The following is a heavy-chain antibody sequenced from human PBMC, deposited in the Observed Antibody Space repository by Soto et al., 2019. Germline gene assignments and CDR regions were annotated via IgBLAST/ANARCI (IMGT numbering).Heavy chain of an antibody. V-gene: IGHV3-7*05. Sequence: GGSLRLSCAASGFTFSSYWMSWVRQAPGKGLEWVANIKQDGSEKYYVDSVKGRFTISRDNAKNSLYLQMNSLRAEDTAVYYCARDDLTYYDFWSGYSGSRSFDYWGQGTLVTVSS. CDR2: IKQDGSEK. CDR1: GFTFSSYW. CDR3: ARDDLTYYDFWSGYSGSRSFDY. J-gene: IGHJ4*02. D-gene: IGHD3-3*01.